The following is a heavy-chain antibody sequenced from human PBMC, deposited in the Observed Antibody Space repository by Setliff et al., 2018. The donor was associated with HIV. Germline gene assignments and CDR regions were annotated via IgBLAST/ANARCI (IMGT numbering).Heavy chain of an antibody. V-gene: IGHV4-39*01. CDR1: GGSIDNNKYY. CDR2: IYHTGRT. J-gene: IGHJ4*02. D-gene: IGHD6-13*01. CDR3: TTCTAWYPGIFDY. Sequence: ASETLSLTCSVSGGSIDNNKYYWTWIRQPPGKGLEWTGSIYHTGRTYYNRSLESRLTISIDTSKNSLYLQMNSLGGEDTAVYYCTTCTAWYPGIFDYWGQGTLVTVSS.